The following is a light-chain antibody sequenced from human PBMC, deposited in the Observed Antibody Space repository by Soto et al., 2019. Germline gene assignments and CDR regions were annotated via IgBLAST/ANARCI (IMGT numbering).Light chain of an antibody. CDR1: QSVSSNY. Sequence: EIVLTQSPGTLSLSPGERATLSCRASQSVSSNYLAWYQQKPGQAPRLLTKGASSRATGIPDRFSGSGSGTGFTLTISRLEPGDFAVYYCQQYGSSPFTFGPGTKVDIK. J-gene: IGKJ3*01. V-gene: IGKV3-20*01. CDR2: GAS. CDR3: QQYGSSPFT.